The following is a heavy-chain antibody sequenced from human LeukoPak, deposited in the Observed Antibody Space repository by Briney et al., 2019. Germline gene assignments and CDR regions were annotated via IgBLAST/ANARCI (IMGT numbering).Heavy chain of an antibody. CDR2: IRSKANGYAT. D-gene: IGHD6-25*01. Sequence: GGSLRLSCAASGFTFSDSAMHWVRQASGKGLEWIGRIRSKANGYATAYAASVKDRFTISRDDSKNAAYLQMNSLKTEGTAVYYCTRLSGDLTFDYWGQGTLVTVSS. CDR3: TRLSGDLTFDY. CDR1: GFTFSDSA. V-gene: IGHV3-73*01. J-gene: IGHJ4*02.